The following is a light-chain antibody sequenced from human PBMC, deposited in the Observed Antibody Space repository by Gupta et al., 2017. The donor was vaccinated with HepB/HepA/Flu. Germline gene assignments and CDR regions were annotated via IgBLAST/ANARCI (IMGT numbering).Light chain of an antibody. Sequence: QSALTQPASLSASPGQSITISCTGTSSDVGGYNFVSWYQHHPGQAPRLLIYDVSNRPSGYANRFSGSKAGNTASLSISVLQDEDAADYYCRSKTTSRWVVFGGGIKRTVL. V-gene: IGLV2-14*03. CDR1: SSDVGGYNF. CDR2: DVS. CDR3: RSKTTSRWVV. J-gene: IGLJ2*01.